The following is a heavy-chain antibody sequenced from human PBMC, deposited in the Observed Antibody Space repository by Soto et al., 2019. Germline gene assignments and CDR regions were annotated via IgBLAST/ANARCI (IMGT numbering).Heavy chain of an antibody. CDR3: ARAVWGYYVTVCNPQDV. CDR1: GGSISRYY. CDR2: LYNTGRT. V-gene: IGHV4-59*01. J-gene: IGHJ6*02. Sequence: QVRLQESGPGLVKPSETLSLTCTVSGGSISRYYWSWIRQPPGKGLEWIGYLYNTGRTIYIPPLKSRVTIPVEAYKIQFAGMMNSVTAADPAVYYGARAVWGYYVTVCNPQDVWGQGTTVTVSS. D-gene: IGHD3-3*01.